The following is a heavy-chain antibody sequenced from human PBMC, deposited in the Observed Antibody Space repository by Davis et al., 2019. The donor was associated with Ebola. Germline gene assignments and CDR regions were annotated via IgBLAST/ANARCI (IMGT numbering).Heavy chain of an antibody. CDR1: GFTFSSYA. CDR3: AKDGICSSTSCPRDYNYYGMDV. V-gene: IGHV3-9*01. D-gene: IGHD2-2*01. CDR2: ISWNSGSK. Sequence: PGGSLRLSCAASGFTFSSYAMSWVRQAPGKGLEWVSGISWNSGSKGYADSVKGRFTISRDHAKNSLYLQMNSLRAEDTALYYCAKDGICSSTSCPRDYNYYGMDVWGQGTTVTVSS. J-gene: IGHJ6*02.